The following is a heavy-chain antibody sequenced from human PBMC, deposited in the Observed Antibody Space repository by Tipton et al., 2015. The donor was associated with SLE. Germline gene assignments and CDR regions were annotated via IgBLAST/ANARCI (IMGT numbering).Heavy chain of an antibody. CDR3: VRQGGTMGAYHRIDF. V-gene: IGHV4-39*07. J-gene: IGHJ6*02. CDR2: IYHTGSI. CDR1: GDSISSGRYY. D-gene: IGHD4/OR15-4a*01. Sequence: TLSLTCTVSGDSISSGRYYWGWIRQPPGKGLEWIGNIYHTGSIHYNPSLMSRVTISVDTAKNQFSLKVRSVTAADTAMYYCVRQGGTMGAYHRIDFWGQGTAVTVSS.